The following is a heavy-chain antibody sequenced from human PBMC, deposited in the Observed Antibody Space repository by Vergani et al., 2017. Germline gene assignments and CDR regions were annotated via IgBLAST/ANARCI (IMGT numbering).Heavy chain of an antibody. Sequence: QVRLQESGPGLVKPSETLSLTCSVSGGSMSGYYWSWIRQPPGKELEWIGYMYHSGSTNYNPSLETRVTISGDTSKNQFSLKLNSVTAADTAVYYCGRVADLYCLEFRRLDLWGQGIMVTVSS. CDR1: GGSMSGYY. CDR3: GRVADLYCLEFRRLDL. J-gene: IGHJ5*02. CDR2: MYHSGST. D-gene: IGHD3-3*01. V-gene: IGHV4-59*01.